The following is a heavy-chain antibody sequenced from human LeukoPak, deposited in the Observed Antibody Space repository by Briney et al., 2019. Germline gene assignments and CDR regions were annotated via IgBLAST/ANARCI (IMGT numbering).Heavy chain of an antibody. CDR2: IYNVGTT. V-gene: IGHV3-66*02. Sequence: SGGSLRLSCAAPGFTVSDSYMSWVRQAPGKGLEWVSDIYNVGTTEYADSVRGRFTISRDNSKNPLYLRMNGLRPEDTAVYYCARENGYCSTTSCPFGYWGQGILVTVSS. J-gene: IGHJ4*02. D-gene: IGHD2-2*01. CDR3: ARENGYCSTTSCPFGY. CDR1: GFTVSDSY.